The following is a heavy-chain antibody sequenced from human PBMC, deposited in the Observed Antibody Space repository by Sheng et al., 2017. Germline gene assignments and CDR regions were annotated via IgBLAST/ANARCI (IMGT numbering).Heavy chain of an antibody. V-gene: IGHV4-34*02. J-gene: IGHJ4*02. CDR1: GGSFRNYY. CDR3: ARGAMTGTPFFSL. D-gene: IGHD3-9*01. Sequence: EQLQQWGAGLLKPSETLSLTCAVYGGSFRNYYWTWIRQVPGKGLEWIGEINHYGTTNYNSSLESRVTISVDRSKNQLSLMMTSVTAADTALYFCARGAMTGTPFFSLWGQGTLVTVSS. CDR2: INHYGTT.